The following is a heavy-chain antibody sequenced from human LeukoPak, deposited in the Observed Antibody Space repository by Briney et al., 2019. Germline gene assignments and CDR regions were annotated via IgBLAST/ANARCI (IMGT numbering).Heavy chain of an antibody. CDR1: GYTFTSYY. CDR2: INPSGGST. V-gene: IGHV1-46*01. D-gene: IGHD5-18*01. CDR3: ARDPGYNYGDNYYYYYMDV. J-gene: IGHJ6*03. Sequence: ASVKVSCKASGYTFTSYYMHWVRQAPGQGLEWMGIINPSGGSTSYAQKFQGRVTMTRDMSTSTVYMELSSLRSEDTAVYYCARDPGYNYGDNYYYYYMDVWGKGTTVTVSS.